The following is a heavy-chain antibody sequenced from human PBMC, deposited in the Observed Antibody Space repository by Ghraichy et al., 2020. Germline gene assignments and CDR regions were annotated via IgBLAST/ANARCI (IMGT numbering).Heavy chain of an antibody. CDR1: GFTFRTYS. CDR2: ISHDGNFQ. Sequence: GGSLRLSCAASGFTFRTYSMHWVRQAPGKGLEWVAVISHDGNFQYYADSVKGRFTISRDNSRDTVYLQMNSLRPEDTAVYYCARDVKSSSWSYYYNAMDVWGQGTTVTVSS. D-gene: IGHD6-13*01. CDR3: ARDVKSSSWSYYYNAMDV. V-gene: IGHV3-30-3*01. J-gene: IGHJ6*02.